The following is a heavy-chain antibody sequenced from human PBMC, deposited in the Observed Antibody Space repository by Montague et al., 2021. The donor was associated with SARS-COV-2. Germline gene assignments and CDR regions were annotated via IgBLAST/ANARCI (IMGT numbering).Heavy chain of an antibody. CDR2: VYYSGST. J-gene: IGHJ3*02. V-gene: IGHV4-39*07. Sequence: SETLSLTCTVSGGSISSSSYWRGWIRQPPGKGLEWIGSVYYSGSTYYXXXLKSRVTISVHTSKKQFSLNLSSVTAADTAVYYCARVGLLNRAFDIWGQGTMVTVSS. CDR1: GGSISSSSYW. CDR3: ARVGLLNRAFDI.